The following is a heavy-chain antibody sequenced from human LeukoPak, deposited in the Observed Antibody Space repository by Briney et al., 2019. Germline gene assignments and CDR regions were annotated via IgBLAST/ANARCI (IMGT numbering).Heavy chain of an antibody. Sequence: SETLSLTCTVSGGSISSYYWSWIRQPAGKGLEWIGRIYTSGSTNYNPSLKSRVTISVDTSKNQFSLKLSSVTAADTAVYYCARHYDILTGYYSGAFDIWGQGTMVTVSS. CDR3: ARHYDILTGYYSGAFDI. V-gene: IGHV4-4*07. J-gene: IGHJ3*02. CDR1: GGSISSYY. CDR2: IYTSGST. D-gene: IGHD3-9*01.